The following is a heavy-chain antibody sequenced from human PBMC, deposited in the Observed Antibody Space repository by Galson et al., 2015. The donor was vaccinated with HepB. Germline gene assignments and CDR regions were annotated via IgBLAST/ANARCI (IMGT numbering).Heavy chain of an antibody. CDR1: GDIVSKKY. D-gene: IGHD3-10*01. CDR2: IYTDGRT. Sequence: SLRLSCAAPGDIVSKKYMNWVRQAPGKGLEWVSVIYTDGRTYYANSVKGRFTISRDNSKSTLYLQMNSLRPEDTALYYCAGDKISERVRVGESVEYYHYAMDVWGQGTKVTVSS. J-gene: IGHJ6*02. CDR3: AGDKISERVRVGESVEYYHYAMDV. V-gene: IGHV3-66*02.